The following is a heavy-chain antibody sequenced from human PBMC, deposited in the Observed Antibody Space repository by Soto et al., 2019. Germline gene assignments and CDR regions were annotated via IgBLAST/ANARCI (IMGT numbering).Heavy chain of an antibody. CDR2: IFSNDEK. Sequence: QVTLKESGPVLVKPTETLTLTCTVSGFSFSNARMGVSWIRQPPGKALEWLAHIFSNDEKSYSTSLKSRLTISKDTSKSQVVLTMTNMDPVDTATYYCARTLTKYYYDSSGYYSLDYWGQGTLVTVSS. V-gene: IGHV2-26*01. CDR1: GFSFSNARMG. D-gene: IGHD3-22*01. CDR3: ARTLTKYYYDSSGYYSLDY. J-gene: IGHJ4*02.